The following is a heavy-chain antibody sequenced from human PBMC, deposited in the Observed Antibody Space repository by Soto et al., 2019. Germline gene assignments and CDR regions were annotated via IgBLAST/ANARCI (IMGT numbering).Heavy chain of an antibody. Sequence: SETLSLTCTVSGGSISSYYWSWIRQPPGKGLEWIGYIYYSGSTNYNPSLKSRVTISVDTSKNQFSLKLSSVTAADTAVFYCARAMFYFDSIGYYSTGPGIFDYWGQGTLVTVSS. V-gene: IGHV4-59*12. J-gene: IGHJ4*02. CDR2: IYYSGST. CDR1: GGSISSYY. CDR3: ARAMFYFDSIGYYSTGPGIFDY. D-gene: IGHD3-22*01.